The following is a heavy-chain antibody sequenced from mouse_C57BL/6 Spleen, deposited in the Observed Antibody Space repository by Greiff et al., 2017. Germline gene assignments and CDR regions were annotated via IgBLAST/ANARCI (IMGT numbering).Heavy chain of an antibody. V-gene: IGHV1-80*01. Sequence: QVQLKESGAELVKPGASVKISCKASGYAFSSYWMNWVKQRPGKGLEWIGQIYPGDGDTNYNGKFKGKATLTADKSSSTAYMQLSSLTSEDSAVYFCARYNYCGSSTPYYYAMDYWGQGTSVTVSS. CDR2: IYPGDGDT. J-gene: IGHJ4*01. D-gene: IGHD1-1*01. CDR3: ARYNYCGSSTPYYYAMDY. CDR1: GYAFSSYW.